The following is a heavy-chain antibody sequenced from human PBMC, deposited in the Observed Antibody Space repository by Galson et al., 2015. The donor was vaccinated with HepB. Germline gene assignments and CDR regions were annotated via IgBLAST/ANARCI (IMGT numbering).Heavy chain of an antibody. J-gene: IGHJ4*02. CDR2: ISYDGSNQ. D-gene: IGHD6-19*01. V-gene: IGHV3-30*18. CDR3: AKGGDSSGWEFDY. CDR1: GFTFSRYG. Sequence: SLRLSCAASGFTFSRYGMHWVRQAPGKGLEWVAVISYDGSNQYYADSVKGRFTISRDNSKNTLYLQMNSLRAEDTAVYYCAKGGDSSGWEFDYWGQGTLVTVSS.